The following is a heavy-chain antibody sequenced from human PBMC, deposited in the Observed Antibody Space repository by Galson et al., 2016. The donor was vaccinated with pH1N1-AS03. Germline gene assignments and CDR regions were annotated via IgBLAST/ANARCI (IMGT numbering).Heavy chain of an antibody. V-gene: IGHV1-2*02. Sequence: SVKVSCKASGYTFSDYYMHWVRQAPGQGLEWMGWINPSSGGTKSGQKFQGRVTMTTDTSIGTAYMEVTGLRGDDTAVYYCARDFHSSNVWGQGTLVTVSS. CDR3: ARDFHSSNV. J-gene: IGHJ4*01. D-gene: IGHD2-15*01. CDR2: INPSSGGT. CDR1: GYTFSDYY.